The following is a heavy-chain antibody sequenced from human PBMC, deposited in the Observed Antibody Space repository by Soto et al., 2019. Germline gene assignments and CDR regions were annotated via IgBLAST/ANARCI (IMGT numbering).Heavy chain of an antibody. CDR3: ARDKRGIVPPIAGGFDS. Sequence: EVQLLESGGGLVQPGGSLRLSCAGSGYTHTFNTYAMSWVRQAPGQGLEWVAGFSPTGGSTYYADSVKGRFTISRDNSKESLLQKMSSLRVDDAGVDCCARDKRGIVPPIAGGFDSWGRGTLVTVSS. CDR2: FSPTGGST. J-gene: IGHJ4*02. D-gene: IGHD1-26*01. V-gene: IGHV3-23*01. CDR1: GYTHTFNTYA.